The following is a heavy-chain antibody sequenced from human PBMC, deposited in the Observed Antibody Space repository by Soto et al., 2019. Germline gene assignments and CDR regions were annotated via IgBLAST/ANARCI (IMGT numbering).Heavy chain of an antibody. J-gene: IGHJ5*02. CDR3: SRSLNS. Sequence: QSGGSLRLSCAASGFTFSTCWMDWVRQTPGKGLEWVANINQDGSEKNYVDSVKGRFTISRDNAKNSLYLQMSSLTAEDSALYYCSRSLNSWGQGTLVTVSS. CDR2: INQDGSEK. V-gene: IGHV3-7*01. CDR1: GFTFSTCW.